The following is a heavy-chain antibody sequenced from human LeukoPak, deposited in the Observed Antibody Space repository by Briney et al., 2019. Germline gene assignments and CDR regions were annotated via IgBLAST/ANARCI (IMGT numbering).Heavy chain of an antibody. CDR3: ASRSGPSWYDTLTGGWFDP. J-gene: IGHJ5*02. CDR1: GYTLTELS. CDR2: SDPEDGET. D-gene: IGHD3-9*01. V-gene: IGHV1-24*01. Sequence: ASVKVSCKVSGYTLTELSIHWVRQAPGKGLEWMGGSDPEDGETIYAQKFQGRVIMTEDTSTDTVYMELSSLRSDDTAVYYCASRSGPSWYDTLTGGWFDPWGQGTLVTVSS.